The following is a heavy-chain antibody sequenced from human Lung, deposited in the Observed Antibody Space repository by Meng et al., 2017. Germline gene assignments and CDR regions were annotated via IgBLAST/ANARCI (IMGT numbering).Heavy chain of an antibody. J-gene: IGHJ4*02. CDR3: AREADGSGRLDY. Sequence: QVQLQESGPGLVEPSQTLSLNCTVSGGSISSGVYYWSWIRQHPGKGLEWIGHIHYTGRTYYNPSLESRITISVDTSKSQFSLRLSSMTAADTAVYYCAREADGSGRLDYWGQGTLVTVSS. D-gene: IGHD3-10*01. CDR2: IHYTGRT. CDR1: GGSISSGVYY. V-gene: IGHV4-31*03.